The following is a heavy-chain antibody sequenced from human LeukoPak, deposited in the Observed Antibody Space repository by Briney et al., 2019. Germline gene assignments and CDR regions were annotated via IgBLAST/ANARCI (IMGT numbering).Heavy chain of an antibody. D-gene: IGHD4-17*01. CDR2: INHSGST. Sequence: TSETLSLTCAVYGGSFSGYYWSWIRQPPGKGLEWIGEINHSGSTNYNPSLKSRVTISVDTSKNQFSLKLSSVTAADTAVYYCARARGAMTTVAPFDYWGQGTLVTVSS. CDR3: ARARGAMTTVAPFDY. V-gene: IGHV4-34*01. CDR1: GGSFSGYY. J-gene: IGHJ4*02.